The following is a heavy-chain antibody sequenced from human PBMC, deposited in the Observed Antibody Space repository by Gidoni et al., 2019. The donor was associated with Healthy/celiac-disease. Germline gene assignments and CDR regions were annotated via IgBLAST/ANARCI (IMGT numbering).Heavy chain of an antibody. Sequence: EVQLVESGGGLVQPGGSLKLSCAASGFTFSGSAMHWVRQASGKGLEWVGRIRSKANSYATAYAASVKGRFTISRDDSKNTAYLQMNSLKTEDTAVYYCTVPTVTPNYGGSRSGNWGQGTLVTVSS. CDR1: GFTFSGSA. CDR3: TVPTVTPNYGGSRSGN. J-gene: IGHJ4*02. V-gene: IGHV3-73*02. CDR2: IRSKANSYAT. D-gene: IGHD4-17*01.